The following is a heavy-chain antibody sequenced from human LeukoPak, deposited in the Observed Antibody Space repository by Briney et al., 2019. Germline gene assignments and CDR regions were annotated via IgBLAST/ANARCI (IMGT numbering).Heavy chain of an antibody. CDR2: ISAYNGNT. CDR1: GYTFTSYG. J-gene: IGHJ5*02. D-gene: IGHD5-12*01. CDR3: ARDFLYSGYDYDWFDP. Sequence: GASVKVSCKASGYTFTSYGISWVRQAPGQGLEWIGWISAYNGNTNYAQKLQGRVTMTTDTSTSTAYMELRSLRSDDTAVYYCARDFLYSGYDYDWFDPWGQGTLVTVSS. V-gene: IGHV1-18*01.